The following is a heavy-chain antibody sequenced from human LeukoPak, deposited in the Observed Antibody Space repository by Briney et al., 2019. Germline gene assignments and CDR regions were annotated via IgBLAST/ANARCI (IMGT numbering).Heavy chain of an antibody. D-gene: IGHD1-26*01. CDR1: GFTFSSYN. J-gene: IGHJ3*02. Sequence: PGGSLRLSCAASGFTFSSYNMNWVRQAPGEGLEWVAIISYDGSNTYNADSVKGRFTISRDKHKKMVYLQMNSLRAEDTAVYYCARVYFGGGTYRDAFDIWGQGTMVTVSS. V-gene: IGHV3-30-3*01. CDR3: ARVYFGGGTYRDAFDI. CDR2: ISYDGSNT.